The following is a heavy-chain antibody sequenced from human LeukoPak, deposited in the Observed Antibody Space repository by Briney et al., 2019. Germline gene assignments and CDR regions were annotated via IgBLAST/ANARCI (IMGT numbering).Heavy chain of an antibody. Sequence: PSETLSLTCTVSGDSVSRSYWGWIRQSAGKVLEWIGRIYAAESSKYNPSLRGRVSISIDTSASQFSLRLNSMTAADTAVYYCVRGRNDRPYYFNYWGQGVLVTVSS. CDR2: IYAAESS. CDR3: VRGRNDRPYYFNY. J-gene: IGHJ4*02. D-gene: IGHD3-22*01. V-gene: IGHV4-4*07. CDR1: GDSVSRSY.